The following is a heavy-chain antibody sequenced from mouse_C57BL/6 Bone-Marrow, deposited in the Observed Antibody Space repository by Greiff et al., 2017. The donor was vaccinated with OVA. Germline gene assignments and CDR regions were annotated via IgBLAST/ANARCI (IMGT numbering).Heavy chain of an antibody. D-gene: IGHD1-1*01. CDR1: GYAFSSSW. CDR3: ARASRGVDWYFDV. V-gene: IGHV1-82*01. CDR2: IYPGDGDT. J-gene: IGHJ1*03. Sequence: QVQLMESGAGLVKPGASVKLSCTASGYAFSSSWMNWVQQRPGKGLEWVGRIYPGDGDTYYNGTFKGTATLTADKSSSTAYMQLSSLTSEDSAVYFCARASRGVDWYFDVWGTGTTVTVSS.